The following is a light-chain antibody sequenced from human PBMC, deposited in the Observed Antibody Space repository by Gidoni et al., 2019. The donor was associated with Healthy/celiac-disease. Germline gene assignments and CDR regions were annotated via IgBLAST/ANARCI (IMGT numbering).Light chain of an antibody. J-gene: IGKJ3*01. V-gene: IGKV1-9*01. CDR2: AAS. Sequence: DIQLTQSPSFLSASVGDRVTITCRASQGISSYLAWYQQKPGKAPKLLIYAASTLQGGVPSRFSGSGSGTEFTLTISSLQPEDFATYSCQQLSSSPLTFGPGTKVYIK. CDR3: QQLSSSPLT. CDR1: QGISSY.